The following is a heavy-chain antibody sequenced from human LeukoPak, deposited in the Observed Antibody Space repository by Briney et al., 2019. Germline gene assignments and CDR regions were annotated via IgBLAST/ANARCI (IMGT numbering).Heavy chain of an antibody. D-gene: IGHD3-3*01. CDR2: ISAYNGNT. CDR3: ARDLIWYYDFWSGYYTGRDYYYYMDV. Sequence: ASVKVSCKASGYTFTSYGISWVRQAPGQGLEWMGWISAYNGNTNYAQKLQGRVTMTTDTSTSTAYMELRSLRSDDTAVYYCARDLIWYYDFWSGYYTGRDYYYYMDVWGKGTTVTVSS. J-gene: IGHJ6*03. V-gene: IGHV1-18*01. CDR1: GYTFTSYG.